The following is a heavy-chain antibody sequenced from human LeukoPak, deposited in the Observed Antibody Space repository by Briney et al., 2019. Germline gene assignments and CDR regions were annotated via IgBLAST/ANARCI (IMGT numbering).Heavy chain of an antibody. J-gene: IGHJ3*02. V-gene: IGHV4-30-2*01. D-gene: IGHD3-10*01. CDR3: ARGLRFGELSAFDI. CDR2: IYPSGTT. CDR1: AGSISSGGYS. Sequence: SHSLSLTRAVSAGSISSGGYSSGCIQHPHGKGLEWTVYIYPSGTTHYNPSLKPRLTISADSSKNQFSLKLRSVTAAGTAVHYCARGLRFGELSAFDIWGQGTMVTVSS.